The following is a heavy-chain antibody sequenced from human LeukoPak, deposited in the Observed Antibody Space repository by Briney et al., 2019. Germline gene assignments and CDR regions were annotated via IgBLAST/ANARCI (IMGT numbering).Heavy chain of an antibody. CDR3: ARGIRDCPFDY. CDR2: IYSGGST. D-gene: IGHD2-21*02. Sequence: PGGSLRLSCAASEFTVSSNYMSWVRQAPGKGLEWVSVIYSGGSTYYADSVKGRFTISRDNSKNTLYLQMNSLRAEDTAVYYCARGIRDCPFDYWGQGTLVTVSS. J-gene: IGHJ4*02. V-gene: IGHV3-53*01. CDR1: EFTVSSNY.